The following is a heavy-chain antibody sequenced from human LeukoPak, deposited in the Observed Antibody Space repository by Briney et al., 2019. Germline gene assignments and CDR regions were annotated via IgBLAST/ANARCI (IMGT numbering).Heavy chain of an antibody. V-gene: IGHV3-9*01. CDR2: ISWNSGSI. CDR3: AKDPRSYGSGSFDWYFDL. CDR1: GFTFDDYA. D-gene: IGHD3-10*01. Sequence: PGGSLRLSCAASGFTFDDYAMHWVRQAPGKGLEWVSGISWNSGSIGYADSVKGRFTISRGNAKNSLYLQMNSLRAEDTALYYCAKDPRSYGSGSFDWYFDLWGRGTLVTVSS. J-gene: IGHJ2*01.